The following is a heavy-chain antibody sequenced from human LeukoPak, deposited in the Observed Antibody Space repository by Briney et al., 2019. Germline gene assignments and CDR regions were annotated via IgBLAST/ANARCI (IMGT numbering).Heavy chain of an antibody. D-gene: IGHD5-24*01. CDR3: ARAGRDGYNYADY. Sequence: GGPLRLSCAASGLTVSSNYMSWVRQAPGKGLEWVSVIYSGGSTYYADSVKGRFTISRDNSKNTLYLQMSSLRAEDTAVYYCARAGRDGYNYADYWGQGTLVTVSS. CDR1: GLTVSSNY. V-gene: IGHV3-53*01. CDR2: IYSGGST. J-gene: IGHJ4*02.